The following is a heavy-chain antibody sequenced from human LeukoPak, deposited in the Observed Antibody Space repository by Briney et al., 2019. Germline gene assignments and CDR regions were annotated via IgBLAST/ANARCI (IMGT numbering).Heavy chain of an antibody. J-gene: IGHJ4*02. CDR2: ISSDGSDT. V-gene: IGHV3-74*01. CDR1: GFTFSSYW. CDR3: ARGSYSLGGFDY. Sequence: GGSLRLSCAASGFTFSSYWMHWVRQAPGRGLVWVSRISSDGSDTNYADSVKGRFTISRDNAKNTLYLPMNSMRAEDTAVYYCARGSYSLGGFDYWGQGTLVTVSS. D-gene: IGHD6-13*01.